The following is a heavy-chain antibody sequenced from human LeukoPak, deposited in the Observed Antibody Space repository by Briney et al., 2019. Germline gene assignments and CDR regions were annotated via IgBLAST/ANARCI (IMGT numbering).Heavy chain of an antibody. Sequence: ASVKVSCKASGYTFTGYYMHWVRQAPGQGLEWMGWINPNSGEIKYAQKFQGRVTMTRDTSISTAYMELSRLRSDDTAVYYCARDRSNNHYYHSNLSLRSGFDYWGQGTLVTVSS. CDR2: INPNSGEI. D-gene: IGHD3-22*01. J-gene: IGHJ4*02. CDR3: ARDRSNNHYYHSNLSLRSGFDY. CDR1: GYTFTGYY. V-gene: IGHV1-2*02.